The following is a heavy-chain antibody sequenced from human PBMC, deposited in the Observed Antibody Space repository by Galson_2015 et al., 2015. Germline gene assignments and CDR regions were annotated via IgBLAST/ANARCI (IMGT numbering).Heavy chain of an antibody. J-gene: IGHJ3*01. D-gene: IGHD1-26*01. Sequence: SVKVSCKASGYTFIYSGIHWVRQAPGQGLEWMGWINTNTRNPTYAQGFTGRFVFSLDTSVGTAYLQISSLEAEDTAVYYCARQGSWARAFDVWGRGTVVTVSS. V-gene: IGHV7-4-1*02. CDR3: ARQGSWARAFDV. CDR1: GYTFIYSG. CDR2: INTNTRNP.